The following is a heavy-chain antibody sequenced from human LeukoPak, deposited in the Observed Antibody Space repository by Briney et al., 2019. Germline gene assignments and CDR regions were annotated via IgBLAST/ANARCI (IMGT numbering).Heavy chain of an antibody. J-gene: IGHJ1*01. CDR1: GGTFSSYA. V-gene: IGHV1-69*05. CDR2: IIPIFGTA. D-gene: IGHD2-15*01. Sequence: ASVKVSCKASGGTFSSYAISWVRQAPGQGLEWVGGIIPIFGTANYAQKFQGRVTITTDESTSTAYMELSSLRSEDTAVYYCASRPVAREYFQHWGQGTLVTVSS. CDR3: ASRPVAREYFQH.